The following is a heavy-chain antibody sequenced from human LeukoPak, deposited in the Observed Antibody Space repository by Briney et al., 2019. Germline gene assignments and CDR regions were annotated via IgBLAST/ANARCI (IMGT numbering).Heavy chain of an antibody. CDR1: GFTCSSYA. D-gene: IGHD3-3*01. CDR2: IYYSGST. V-gene: IGHV4-59*01. Sequence: GSLRRSCAASGFTCSSYAMSWVRQAPGKGREWSGYIYYSGSTNYNPSLKSRVTISVDTSKNQFSLKLSSVTAADTAVYYCARGNNGLYFGVRGFDIWGQGKMVIVSS. CDR3: ARGNNGLYFGVRGFDI. J-gene: IGHJ3*02.